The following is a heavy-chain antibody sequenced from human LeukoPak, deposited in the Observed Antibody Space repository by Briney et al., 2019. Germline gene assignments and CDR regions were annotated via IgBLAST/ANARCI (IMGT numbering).Heavy chain of an antibody. CDR1: GFTFSSYW. CDR3: ARTPRDYNFWSAYQYYFDY. CDR2: IKQDGSEK. D-gene: IGHD3-3*01. V-gene: IGHV3-7*05. Sequence: GGSLRLSCAGSGFTFSSYWMTWVRQAPGKGLEWVANIKQDGSEKYYVDSVKGRFTIFRDNAKNSLYLQMNSLRAEDTAVYYCARTPRDYNFWSAYQYYFDYWGQGTLVTVSS. J-gene: IGHJ4*02.